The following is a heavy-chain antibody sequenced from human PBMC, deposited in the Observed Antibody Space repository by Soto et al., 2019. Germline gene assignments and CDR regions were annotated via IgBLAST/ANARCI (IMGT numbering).Heavy chain of an antibody. CDR2: LNPNSGDT. D-gene: IGHD3-10*01. V-gene: IGHV1-8*01. Sequence: QVQLVQSGAEVKKPGASVKVSCKASGYTFTSYESNWVRQATGQGLEWLGWLNPNSGDTGYAQKFQGRVTMTRNTCISTAYLGLSSLRSEATAVYYCARGELLWFGELLRWGQGTLVTVSS. CDR3: ARGELLWFGELLR. J-gene: IGHJ4*02. CDR1: GYTFTSYE.